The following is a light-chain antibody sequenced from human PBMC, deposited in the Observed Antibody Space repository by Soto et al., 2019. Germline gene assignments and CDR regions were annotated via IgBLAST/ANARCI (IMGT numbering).Light chain of an antibody. Sequence: EVVLTQSPGTLSLSPGGRGTLSCTASQHVPNGQLAWYHQKPGQAPRLIIRDSFNRAPGIPDRFRGSGSGTDFTLTIDSLQPEDFGLYFCLHYGRTLLTFGPGTKVDIK. CDR3: LHYGRTLLT. CDR2: DSF. CDR1: QHVPNGQ. J-gene: IGKJ3*01. V-gene: IGKV3-20*01.